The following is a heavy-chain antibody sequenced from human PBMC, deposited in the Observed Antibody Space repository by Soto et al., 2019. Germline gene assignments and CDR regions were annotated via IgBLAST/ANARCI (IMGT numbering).Heavy chain of an antibody. CDR3: ARDSFP. CDR1: GFAFSNYA. Sequence: EVQLLESGGGLVQPGGSLRLSCAASGFAFSNYAMSWVRQAPGKGLEWVSAISVSGLNTYYSGSVKGRFTVSRDNSKNTLDLQMNSLRVEDTAIYYCARDSFPWGQGTLVTVSS. J-gene: IGHJ5*02. V-gene: IGHV3-23*01. CDR2: ISVSGLNT.